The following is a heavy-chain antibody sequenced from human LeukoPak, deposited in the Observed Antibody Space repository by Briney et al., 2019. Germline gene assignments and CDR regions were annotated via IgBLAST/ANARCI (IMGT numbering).Heavy chain of an antibody. CDR3: AKAGGYDSPGAWFDP. Sequence: PGGSLRLSCAASGFTFSSYAMSWVRQAPGKGLEWVSAISGSGGSTYYADSVKGRFIISRDNSKNTLYLQMNSLRAEDTAVYYCAKAGGYDSPGAWFDPWGQGTLVTVSS. J-gene: IGHJ5*02. CDR1: GFTFSSYA. D-gene: IGHD5-12*01. V-gene: IGHV3-23*01. CDR2: ISGSGGST.